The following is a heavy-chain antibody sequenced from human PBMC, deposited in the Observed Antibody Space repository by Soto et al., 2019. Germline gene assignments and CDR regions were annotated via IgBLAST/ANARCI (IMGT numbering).Heavy chain of an antibody. CDR1: GYTFTGYY. Sequence: QVQLVQSGAEVKKPGASVKVSCKASGYTFTGYYMHWVRQAPGQGLEWMGWINPNSGGTNYAQKLQGWVTMTRDTSISTAYMELSRLRSDDTAVYYCARGTVAAAGLFNLYSGMDVWGQGTTVTVSS. J-gene: IGHJ6*02. CDR2: INPNSGGT. CDR3: ARGTVAAAGLFNLYSGMDV. V-gene: IGHV1-2*04. D-gene: IGHD6-13*01.